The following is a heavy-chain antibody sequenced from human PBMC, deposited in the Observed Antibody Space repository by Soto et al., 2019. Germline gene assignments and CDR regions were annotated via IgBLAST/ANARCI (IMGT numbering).Heavy chain of an antibody. CDR2: ISQSGNT. D-gene: IGHD6-6*01. V-gene: IGHV4-34*01. J-gene: IGHJ4*02. Sequence: SETLSLTCSIYSGSFSGYYWSWIRQPPGKGLEWIGEISQSGNTNYSPSLKSRVSISIDTSKKQCTLNLASVSAADTAVYYCARAPKVSGSSQARPDFWGQGTLVTVS. CDR1: SGSFSGYY. CDR3: ARAPKVSGSSQARPDF.